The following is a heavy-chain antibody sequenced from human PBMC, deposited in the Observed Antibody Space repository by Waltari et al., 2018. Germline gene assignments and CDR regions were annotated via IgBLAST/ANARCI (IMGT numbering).Heavy chain of an antibody. V-gene: IGHV4-31*01. CDR3: ARATIFGVAYLDY. CDR1: GGSISSGGYY. J-gene: IGHJ4*02. Sequence: QVQLQESGPGLVKPSQTLSLTCPVSGGSISSGGYYWSWIRQHPGKGLEWIGYIYYSGSTYYNPSLKSLVTISVDTSKNQFSLKLGSVTAADTAVYYCARATIFGVAYLDYWGQGTLVTVSS. D-gene: IGHD3-3*01. CDR2: IYYSGST.